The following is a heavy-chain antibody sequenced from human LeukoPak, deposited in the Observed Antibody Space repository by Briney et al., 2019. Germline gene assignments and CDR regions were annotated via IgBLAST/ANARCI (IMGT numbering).Heavy chain of an antibody. D-gene: IGHD3-3*01. V-gene: IGHV3-23*01. CDR3: ARDQYDTWSRRGNFDS. CDR1: GFTFSSSA. J-gene: IGHJ4*02. Sequence: GGSLRLSCAASGFTFSSSAMSWVRQAPGKGLEWVSAISNNGGYTYYADSVQGRFTISRDNSKSTLCLQMNSLRAEDTAVYYCARDQYDTWSRRGNFDSWGQGTLVIVSS. CDR2: ISNNGGYT.